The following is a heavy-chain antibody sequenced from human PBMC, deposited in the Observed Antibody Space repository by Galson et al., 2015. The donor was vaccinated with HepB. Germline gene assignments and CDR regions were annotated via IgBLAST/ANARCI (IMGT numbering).Heavy chain of an antibody. J-gene: IGHJ3*02. V-gene: IGHV6-1*01. CDR3: ARVRGSFTATDAFDI. CDR2: TYYRSKWNN. D-gene: IGHD1-26*01. Sequence: WNWIRQSPSRGLEWLGRTYYRSKWNNDYAVSVQSRITINPDTSKNQFSLQLNSVTPEDTAVYYCARVRGSFTATDAFDIWGQGTMVTVSS.